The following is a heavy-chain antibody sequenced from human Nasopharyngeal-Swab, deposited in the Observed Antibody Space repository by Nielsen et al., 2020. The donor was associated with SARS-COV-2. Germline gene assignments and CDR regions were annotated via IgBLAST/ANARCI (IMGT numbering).Heavy chain of an antibody. CDR1: GYSISRGYY. D-gene: IGHD2-2*01. V-gene: IGHV4-38-2*01. J-gene: IGHJ3*02. Sequence: GSLRLSCAVSGYSISRGYYCGWIRQPPGKGPEWSGSIYHSGSTYYNPSLKSRVTISVDTSKNQFSLKLSSVTAADTAVYYCARHGSVVVPVDAFDIWGQGTMVTVSS. CDR3: ARHGSVVVPVDAFDI. CDR2: IYHSGST.